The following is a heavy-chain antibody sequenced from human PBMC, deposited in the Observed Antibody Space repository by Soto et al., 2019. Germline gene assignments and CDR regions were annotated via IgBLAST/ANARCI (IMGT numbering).Heavy chain of an antibody. J-gene: IGHJ4*02. D-gene: IGHD2-8*01. Sequence: QVQLVESGGGVVQPGRSLRLSCAASGFTFSSYGMHWVRQAPGTGLEWVAVISYDGSNKYYADSVKGRFTISRDNSKNTLYLQMNSLRAEDTAVYYCAKDREILYPAGYYFDYWGQGTLVTVSS. CDR2: ISYDGSNK. CDR1: GFTFSSYG. V-gene: IGHV3-30*18. CDR3: AKDREILYPAGYYFDY.